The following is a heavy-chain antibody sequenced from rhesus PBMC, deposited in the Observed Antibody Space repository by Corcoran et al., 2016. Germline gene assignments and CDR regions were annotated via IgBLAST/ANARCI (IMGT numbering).Heavy chain of an antibody. CDR3: AKARGYSGYSSFDY. D-gene: IGHD5-42*01. Sequence: EVQLVESGGGLAKPGGSLRLSCAASGFTFSSYWMNWVRQAPGKGLEWVSAINSGWGSTFSPTSLKGRFTISRGKANNTLSLQMNRLSADDTAVYYCAKARGYSGYSSFDYWGQGVLVTVS. V-gene: IGHV3S25*01. CDR2: INSGWGST. J-gene: IGHJ4*01. CDR1: GFTFSSYW.